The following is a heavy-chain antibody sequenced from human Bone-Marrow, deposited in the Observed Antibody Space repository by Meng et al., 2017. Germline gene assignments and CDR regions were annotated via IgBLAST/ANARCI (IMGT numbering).Heavy chain of an antibody. Sequence: SETLSLTCTVSGGSISSYYWSWIRQPPGKGLEWIGYIYYSGSTNYNPSLKSRVTISVDTSKNQFSLKLSSVTAADTAVYYCARAKRMGPSMIFDYWGQGTLVTVSS. CDR2: IYYSGST. J-gene: IGHJ4*02. CDR3: ARAKRMGPSMIFDY. D-gene: IGHD2/OR15-2a*01. V-gene: IGHV4-59*01. CDR1: GGSISSYY.